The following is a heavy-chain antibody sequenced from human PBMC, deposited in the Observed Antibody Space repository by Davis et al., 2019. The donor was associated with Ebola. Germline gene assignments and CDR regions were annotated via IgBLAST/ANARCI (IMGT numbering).Heavy chain of an antibody. CDR2: ISWNSGSI. J-gene: IGHJ6*02. Sequence: SLKISCAASGFTFDDYAMHWVRQAPGKGLEWVSGISWNSGSIGYADSVKGRFTISRDNAKNSLYLQMNSLRAEDTAVYYCVKGYSSSPYYHYYGMHVWGQGTTVTVSS. D-gene: IGHD6-6*01. V-gene: IGHV3-9*01. CDR1: GFTFDDYA. CDR3: VKGYSSSPYYHYYGMHV.